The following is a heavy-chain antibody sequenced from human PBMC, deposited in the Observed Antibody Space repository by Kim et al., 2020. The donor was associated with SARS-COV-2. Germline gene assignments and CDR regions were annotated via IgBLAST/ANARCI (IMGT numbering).Heavy chain of an antibody. V-gene: IGHV4-4*07. Sequence: SETLSLTCTVSGGFISSYYWTWIRQPAGSGLEWIGRIYTSGSTNYNPSLKSRVTMSVDTSKNHFSLRLTSVTAADTAVYYCAKEFTTPMDNYLYFDLWGRGTLVTVSS. CDR2: IYTSGST. D-gene: IGHD5-18*01. CDR1: GGFISSYY. CDR3: AKEFTTPMDNYLYFDL. J-gene: IGHJ2*01.